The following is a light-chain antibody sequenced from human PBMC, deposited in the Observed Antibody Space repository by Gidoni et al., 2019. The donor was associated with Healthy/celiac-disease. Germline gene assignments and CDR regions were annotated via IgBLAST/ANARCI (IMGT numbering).Light chain of an antibody. CDR2: DAS. Sequence: TRPVSPRETAPLSVSSSQSVSSDLPLYQQKPDQAPRLLIDDASTRATGIPACFSGSGSGTEFTLTISSLQSEDFAVYYCQQCSNWPVTFGQGTKVEIK. J-gene: IGKJ1*01. CDR1: QSVSSD. V-gene: IGKV3-15*01. CDR3: QQCSNWPVT.